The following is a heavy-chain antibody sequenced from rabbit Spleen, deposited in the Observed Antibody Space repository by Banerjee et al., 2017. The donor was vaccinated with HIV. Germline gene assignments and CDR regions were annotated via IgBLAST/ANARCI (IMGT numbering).Heavy chain of an antibody. CDR1: GFSFSSNYY. V-gene: IGHV1S40*01. CDR2: IYGGSSGST. D-gene: IGHD2-1*01. Sequence: QSLEESGGDLVKPGASLTLTCTASGFSFSSNYYMCWVRQAPGKGLEWIACIYGGSSGSTYYASWAKGRFTISKTSSTTVTLQMTSLTAADTATYFCGRDANGDVRLSRLDLWGQGTLVTVS. CDR3: GRDANGDVRLSRLDL. J-gene: IGHJ3*01.